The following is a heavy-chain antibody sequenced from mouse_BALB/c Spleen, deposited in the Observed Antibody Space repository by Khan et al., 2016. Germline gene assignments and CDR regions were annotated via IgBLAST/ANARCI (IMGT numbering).Heavy chain of an antibody. CDR1: GFDFSRYW. V-gene: IGHV4-1*02. D-gene: IGHD1-1*01. J-gene: IGHJ2*01. Sequence: EVKLEVSGGGLVQPGGSLKLSCAASGFDFSRYWMNWVRQAPGKGLEWIGEINPDSSTINYTPSLKDKFIISRDNAKNTLYLQMSNVRSEDTALYYCAMLYYYGCSDYWGQGTTLTVSS. CDR2: INPDSSTI. CDR3: AMLYYYGCSDY.